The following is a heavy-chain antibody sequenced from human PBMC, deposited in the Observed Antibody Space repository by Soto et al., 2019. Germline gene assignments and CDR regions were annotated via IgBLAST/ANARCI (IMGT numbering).Heavy chain of an antibody. V-gene: IGHV1-69*01. Sequence: QVQLVQSGAEVKKPGSSVKVSCKASGGTFSSYAISWVRQAPGQGLEWMGGIIPIFGTADYAQKCQSRVTITPDESTSADCMELSSLRSEDTAVYYCASDSRCPSFWCEGMDVWGQGPTVTV. CDR1: GGTFSSYA. J-gene: IGHJ6*01. D-gene: IGHD3-3*01. CDR2: IIPIFGTA. CDR3: ASDSRCPSFWCEGMDV.